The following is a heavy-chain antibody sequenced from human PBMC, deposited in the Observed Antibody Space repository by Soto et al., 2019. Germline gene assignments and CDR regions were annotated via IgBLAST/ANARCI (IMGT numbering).Heavy chain of an antibody. D-gene: IGHD6-13*01. CDR2: TYYRSKWYN. CDR3: ARDWTYGAAAGTSGFDP. V-gene: IGHV6-1*01. Sequence: PSPTLSLTCAISGDSVSSNSAAWNWIRQSPSRGLEWLGRTYYRSKWYNDYAVSVKSRITINPDTSKNQFSLQLNSVTPEDTAVYYCARDWTYGAAAGTSGFDPWGQGTLVTVSS. CDR1: GDSVSSNSAA. J-gene: IGHJ5*02.